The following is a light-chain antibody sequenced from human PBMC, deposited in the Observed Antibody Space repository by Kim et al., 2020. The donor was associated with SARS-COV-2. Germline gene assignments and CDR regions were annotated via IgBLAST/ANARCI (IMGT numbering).Light chain of an antibody. J-gene: IGLJ3*02. Sequence: SVKVTCTLSSGHSSYAIAWHQQQPEKGPRYLMKLNSDGSHSKGDGIPDRFSGSSSGAERYLTISSLQSEDEADYYCQTWGTGIRVFGGGTQLTVL. CDR1: SGHSSYA. V-gene: IGLV4-69*01. CDR3: QTWGTGIRV. CDR2: LNSDGSH.